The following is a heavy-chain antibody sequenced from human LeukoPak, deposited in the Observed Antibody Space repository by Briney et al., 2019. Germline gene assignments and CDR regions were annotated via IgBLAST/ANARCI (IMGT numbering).Heavy chain of an antibody. CDR2: MSYSGST. CDR1: GGSISSSIYY. D-gene: IGHD6-19*01. CDR3: AARGQWPN. J-gene: IGHJ4*02. Sequence: PSETLSLTCTVSGGSISSSIYYWGWIRQPPGKGLEWIGSMSYSGSTYYNPSLKSRVTISVDTSKNQFSLKLSSVTAADTAVYYCAARGQWPNWGQGTLVTVSS. V-gene: IGHV4-39*01.